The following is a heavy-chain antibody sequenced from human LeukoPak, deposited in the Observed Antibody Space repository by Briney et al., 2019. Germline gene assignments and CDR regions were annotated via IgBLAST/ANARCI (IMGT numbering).Heavy chain of an antibody. Sequence: GASVKVSCKASGYTFTSYDINWVRQAPGQGLEWMGWMNPNSGNTGYAQKFQGRVTMTRNTSISTAYMELSSLRSEDTAVYYCARDPEEYSSSSNAFDIWGQGTMVTVSS. D-gene: IGHD6-6*01. J-gene: IGHJ3*02. V-gene: IGHV1-8*01. CDR3: ARDPEEYSSSSNAFDI. CDR2: MNPNSGNT. CDR1: GYTFTSYD.